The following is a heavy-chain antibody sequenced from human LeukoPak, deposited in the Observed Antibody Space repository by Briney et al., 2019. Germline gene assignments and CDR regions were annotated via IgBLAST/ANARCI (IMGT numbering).Heavy chain of an antibody. D-gene: IGHD2-15*01. CDR1: GFSVSSNY. Sequence: PGGSLRLSCAASGFSVSSNYMSWVRQAPGKGLEWVSVFYSGGSTYYADSVKGRFTISRDTSKNTLYLQMNSLRVEDTAVYYCARETSTQCSGGSCFFDYWGKGTLVTVSS. V-gene: IGHV3-66*02. J-gene: IGHJ4*02. CDR3: ARETSTQCSGGSCFFDY. CDR2: FYSGGST.